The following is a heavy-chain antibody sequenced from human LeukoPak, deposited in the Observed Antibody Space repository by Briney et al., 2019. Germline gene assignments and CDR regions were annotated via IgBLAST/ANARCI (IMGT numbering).Heavy chain of an antibody. CDR1: GYTFTGCF. CDR3: ARSAYNYGYVYFDH. D-gene: IGHD5-18*01. Sequence: VASVKVSCKASGYTFTGCFIHYVRQAPGQGLEWMGWIDPNSDNIRYSETFKDRVTMTRDTSTNTAYMELSWPRSDDTAVYYCARSAYNYGYVYFDHWGQGTLVIVSS. J-gene: IGHJ4*02. V-gene: IGHV1-2*02. CDR2: IDPNSDNI.